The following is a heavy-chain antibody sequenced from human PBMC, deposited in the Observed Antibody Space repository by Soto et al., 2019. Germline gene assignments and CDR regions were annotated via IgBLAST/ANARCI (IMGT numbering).Heavy chain of an antibody. CDR1: GYTFTGYY. V-gene: IGHV1-2*04. CDR3: AREVVLGSGGSNNPGGRDAFDI. CDR2: INPNRGGT. D-gene: IGHD2-15*01. J-gene: IGHJ3*02. Sequence: QVQLVQSGAEVKKPGASVKVSCKASGYTFTGYYMHWVRQAPGQGLEWMGWINPNRGGTNYAQKFQGWATMNRDTSISTAYMELSRLRSDDTAVYYCAREVVLGSGGSNNPGGRDAFDIWGQGTMVTVSS.